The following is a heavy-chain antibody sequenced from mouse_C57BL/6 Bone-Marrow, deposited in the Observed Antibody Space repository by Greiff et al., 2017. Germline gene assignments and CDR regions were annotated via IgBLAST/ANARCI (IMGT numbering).Heavy chain of an antibody. J-gene: IGHJ2*01. CDR2: IDPSDSYT. CDR3: AHYYGSSFDY. CDR1: GYIFTSYW. V-gene: IGHV1-50*01. D-gene: IGHD1-1*01. Sequence: QVQLQQPGAELVKPGASVKLSCKASGYIFTSYWMQWVKQRPGQGLEWIGEIDPSDSYTNYNQKFKGKATLTVDTSSSTAYMQLSSLTSEDSAVYYCAHYYGSSFDYWGQGTTLTVSS.